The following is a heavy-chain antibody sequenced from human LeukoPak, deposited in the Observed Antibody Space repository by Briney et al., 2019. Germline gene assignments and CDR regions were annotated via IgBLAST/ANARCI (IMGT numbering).Heavy chain of an antibody. J-gene: IGHJ5*02. V-gene: IGHV4-34*01. D-gene: IGHD6-6*01. CDR3: ARGLGYSSSSVAGFDP. CDR2: INHSGST. CDR1: GGSFSGYY. Sequence: SETLSLTCAVYGGSFSGYYWSWIRQPPGKGLEWIGEINHSGSTNYNPSLKSRVTISVDTSENQFSLKLSSVTAADTAVYYCARGLGYSSSSVAGFDPWGQGTLVTVSS.